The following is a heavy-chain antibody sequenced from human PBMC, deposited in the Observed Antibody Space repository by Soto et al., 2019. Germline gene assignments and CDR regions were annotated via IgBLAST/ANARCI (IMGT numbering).Heavy chain of an antibody. V-gene: IGHV4-34*01. CDR3: ARGYGLDIDAYY. D-gene: IGHD3-10*01. J-gene: IGHJ4*02. CDR1: GGSFSGYY. Sequence: SETLSLTCAVYGGSFSGYYWSWIRQPPGKGLEWIGEINHSGSTNYNPSLKSRVTISVDTSKNQFSLKLSSVTAADTAVYYCARGYGLDIDAYYWGQGILVTVSS. CDR2: INHSGST.